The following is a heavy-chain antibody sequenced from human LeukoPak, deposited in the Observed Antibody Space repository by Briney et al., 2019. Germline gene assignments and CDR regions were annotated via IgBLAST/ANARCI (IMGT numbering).Heavy chain of an antibody. CDR2: INHSGST. J-gene: IGHJ4*02. CDR1: GGSSSGYY. CDR3: ARARRSSIAGRPRDFDY. Sequence: PSETLSLTCAVYGGSSSGYYWSWIRQPPGKGLERIGEINHSGSTNYNPSLKSRVTISVDTSKNQFSLKLSSVTAADTAVYYCARARRSSIAGRPRDFDYWGQGTLVTVSS. V-gene: IGHV4-34*01. D-gene: IGHD6-6*01.